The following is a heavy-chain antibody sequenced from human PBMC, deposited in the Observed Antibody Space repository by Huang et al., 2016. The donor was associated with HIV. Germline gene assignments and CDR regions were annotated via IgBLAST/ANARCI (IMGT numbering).Heavy chain of an antibody. D-gene: IGHD3-22*01. CDR2: RNPNSENT. V-gene: IGHV1-8*01. Sequence: QVQLVQSGAEVKKPGASVKVSCKASGYTFTSYDINWVRQATGQGLGWMGWRNPNSENTGYAQKLQGRVTMTRNTSISTAYMELSSLRSEDTAVYYCARGPGRIDYYDSSGYYSRPYWYFDLWGRGTLVTVSS. CDR3: ARGPGRIDYYDSSGYYSRPYWYFDL. CDR1: GYTFTSYD. J-gene: IGHJ2*01.